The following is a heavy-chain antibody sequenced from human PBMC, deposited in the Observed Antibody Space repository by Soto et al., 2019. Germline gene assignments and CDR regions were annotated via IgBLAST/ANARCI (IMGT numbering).Heavy chain of an antibody. Sequence: SETLSLTCTVSGGSITSSSYYWGWIRQPPGKGLEWIGNIYYSGSTNYNPSLKSRVTISVDTSKNQFSLKLSSVTAADTAVYYCAREDTAMVIDYWGQGTLVTVSS. V-gene: IGHV4-39*07. J-gene: IGHJ4*02. D-gene: IGHD5-18*01. CDR1: GGSITSSSYY. CDR2: IYYSGST. CDR3: AREDTAMVIDY.